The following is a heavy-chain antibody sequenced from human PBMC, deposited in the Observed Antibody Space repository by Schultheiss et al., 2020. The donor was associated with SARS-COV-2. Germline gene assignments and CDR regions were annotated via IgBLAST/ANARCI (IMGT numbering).Heavy chain of an antibody. J-gene: IGHJ5*02. V-gene: IGHV4-61*08. CDR2: IYYSGST. CDR1: GGSISSGDYY. D-gene: IGHD7-27*01. CDR3: ARDPGGRHWGWSQNQLNWFDP. Sequence: SETLSLTCTVSGGSISSGDYYWSWIRQPPGKGLEWIGYIYYSGSTNYNPSLKSRVTISVDTSKNQFSLKLSSVTAADTAVYYCARDPGGRHWGWSQNQLNWFDPWGQGTLVTVSS.